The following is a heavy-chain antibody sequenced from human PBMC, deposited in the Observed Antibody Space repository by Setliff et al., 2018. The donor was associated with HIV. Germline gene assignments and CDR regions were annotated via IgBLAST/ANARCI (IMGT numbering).Heavy chain of an antibody. D-gene: IGHD1-1*01. J-gene: IGHJ5*02. CDR3: VRDHRPSNNNWHHWFDP. V-gene: IGHV3-7*01. CDR1: GFAFSGHQ. CDR2: IKQEGSEK. Sequence: GGSLRLSCAASGFAFSGHQMSWVRQAPGKGLEWVAKIKQEGSEKYYVDSVKGRFTISRDNSKNSLNLRMNSLRAEDTAVYYCVRDHRPSNNNWHHWFDPWGQGTLVTVS.